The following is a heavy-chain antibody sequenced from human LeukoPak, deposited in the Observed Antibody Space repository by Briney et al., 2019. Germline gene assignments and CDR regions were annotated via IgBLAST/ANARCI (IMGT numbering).Heavy chain of an antibody. CDR3: ASLTTADAFDI. CDR1: GYSISSGFY. D-gene: IGHD3-22*01. J-gene: IGHJ3*02. CDR2: IHYSGST. Sequence: SETLSLTCAVSGYSISSGFYWGWIRQPPGKGLEWIGSIHYSGSTYYTPSLKSRVTISVDTSKNQFSLKLSSVTAADTAVFYCASLTTADAFDIWGQGTMVTVSS. V-gene: IGHV4-38-2*01.